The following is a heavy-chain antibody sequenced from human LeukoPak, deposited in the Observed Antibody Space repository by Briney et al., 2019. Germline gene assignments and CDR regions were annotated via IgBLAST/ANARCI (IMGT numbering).Heavy chain of an antibody. Sequence: GASVKVSCKASGYTFTSYGISWVRQAPGQGLEWMGWISAYNGNTNYAQKLRGRVTMTTDTSTSTAYMELRSLRSDDTAVYYCARDLYSRGDTAMSLDYWGQGTLVTVSS. CDR1: GYTFTSYG. V-gene: IGHV1-18*01. D-gene: IGHD5-18*01. J-gene: IGHJ4*02. CDR3: ARDLYSRGDTAMSLDY. CDR2: ISAYNGNT.